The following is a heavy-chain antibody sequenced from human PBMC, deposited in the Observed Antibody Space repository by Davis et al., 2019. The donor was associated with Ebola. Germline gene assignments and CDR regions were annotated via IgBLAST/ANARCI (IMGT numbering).Heavy chain of an antibody. CDR2: ISGSGGST. CDR1: GFTFSSYA. CDR3: ARVGEQWLVKTAWYFDY. Sequence: GESLKISCAASGFTFSSYAMSWVRQAPGKGLEWVSAISGSGGSTYYADSVKGRFTISRDNSKNTLYLQMNSLRAEDTAVYYCARVGEQWLVKTAWYFDYWGQGTLVTVSS. J-gene: IGHJ4*02. D-gene: IGHD6-19*01. V-gene: IGHV3-23*01.